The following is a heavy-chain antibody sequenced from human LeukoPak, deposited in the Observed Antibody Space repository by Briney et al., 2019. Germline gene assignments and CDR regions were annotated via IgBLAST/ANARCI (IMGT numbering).Heavy chain of an antibody. J-gene: IGHJ4*02. V-gene: IGHV4-31*03. CDR1: GGSISSGGYY. Sequence: SQTLSLTCTVSGGSISSGGYYWSWIRQHPGKGLEWIGYIYYSGSTYYNPSLKSRVTISVDTSENQFSLKLSSVTAADTAVYYCARAWELLQRIDYWGQGTLVTVSS. CDR2: IYYSGST. CDR3: ARAWELLQRIDY. D-gene: IGHD1-26*01.